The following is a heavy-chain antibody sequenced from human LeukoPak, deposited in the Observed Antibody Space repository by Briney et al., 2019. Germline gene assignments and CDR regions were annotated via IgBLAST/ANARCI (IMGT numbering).Heavy chain of an antibody. D-gene: IGHD6-13*01. CDR3: AKAGWQQLYYYYYYYMDV. CDR2: IRYDGSNK. Sequence: GGSLRLSCAASGFTFSSYAMHWVRQAPGKGLEWVAFIRYDGSNKYYADSVKGRFTISRDNSRNTLYLQMNSLRAEDTAVYYCAKAGWQQLYYYYYYYMDVWGKGTTVTVSS. V-gene: IGHV3-30*02. J-gene: IGHJ6*03. CDR1: GFTFSSYA.